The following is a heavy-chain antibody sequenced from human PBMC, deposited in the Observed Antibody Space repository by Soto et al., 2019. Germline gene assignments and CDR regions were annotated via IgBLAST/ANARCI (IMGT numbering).Heavy chain of an antibody. J-gene: IGHJ6*02. CDR3: AGRGKNLLDA. CDR2: INVGDGNT. V-gene: IGHV1-3*01. CDR1: GCSFSNYF. D-gene: IGHD3-16*01. Sequence: QVQHVQSGAEVKKPGASVKVSCQASGCSFSNYFVHWVRQAPGQRLEWMGWINVGDGNTHYSEKFQGRVAMTRDTSASTGYLELSNLRSEDTAVYYCAGRGKNLLDAWGQGTTVTVS.